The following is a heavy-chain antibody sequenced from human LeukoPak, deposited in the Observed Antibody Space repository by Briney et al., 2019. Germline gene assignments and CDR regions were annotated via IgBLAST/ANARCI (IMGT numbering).Heavy chain of an antibody. CDR1: LDSTTSNF. V-gene: IGHV4-4*02. D-gene: IGHD1-14*01. Sequence: SETLSLTCTVSLDSTTSNFWSWVRHPPGKGLEWIGEIHRSGSPNYNPSLQSRVTISIDRSRNQIVLELSSVTAADTAVYYCAREILGGFNPGAYWGQGTLVTVSS. J-gene: IGHJ4*02. CDR2: IHRSGSP. CDR3: AREILGGFNPGAY.